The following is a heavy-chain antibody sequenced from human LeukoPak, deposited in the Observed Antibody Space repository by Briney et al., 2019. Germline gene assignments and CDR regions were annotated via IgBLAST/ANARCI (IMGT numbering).Heavy chain of an antibody. J-gene: IGHJ6*02. V-gene: IGHV3-30*18. Sequence: GRSLRLTCAASGFTFSSHGMHWVRQAPGKGLEWVAVISYDGSNKYYADSVKGRFTISRDNSKNTLYLQMNSLRAEDTAVYYCAKDIVVVPAVYYYYYGMDVWGQGTTVTVSS. CDR3: AKDIVVVPAVYYYYYGMDV. CDR1: GFTFSSHG. CDR2: ISYDGSNK. D-gene: IGHD2-2*01.